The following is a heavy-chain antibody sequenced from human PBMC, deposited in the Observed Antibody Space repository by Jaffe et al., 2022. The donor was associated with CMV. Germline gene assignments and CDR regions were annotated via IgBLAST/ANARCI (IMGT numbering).Heavy chain of an antibody. CDR1: GYTFTSYA. J-gene: IGHJ3*02. D-gene: IGHD1-26*01. CDR3: ARIGAVGARERLYAFDI. V-gene: IGHV1-3*01. CDR2: INAGNGNT. Sequence: QVQLVQSGAEVKKPGASVKVSCKASGYTFTSYAMHWVRQAPGQRLEWMGWINAGNGNTKYSQKFQGRVTITRDTSASTAYMELSSLRSEDTAVYYCARIGAVGARERLYAFDIWGQGTMVTVSS.